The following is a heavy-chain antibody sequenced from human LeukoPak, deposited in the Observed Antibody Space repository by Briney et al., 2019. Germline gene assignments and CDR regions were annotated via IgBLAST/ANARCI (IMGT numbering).Heavy chain of an antibody. CDR1: GFTFSSYS. J-gene: IGHJ6*02. CDR2: ISSSSSYI. V-gene: IGHV3-21*01. Sequence: GGSLRLSCAASGFTFSSYSMNWVRQAPGKGLEWVSSISSSSSYIYYADSVKGRFTISRDNAKNSLYLQMNSLRAEDTAVYYCARVQLLAYGSGSYYPYYYGMDVWGQGTTVTVSS. D-gene: IGHD3-10*01. CDR3: ARVQLLAYGSGSYYPYYYGMDV.